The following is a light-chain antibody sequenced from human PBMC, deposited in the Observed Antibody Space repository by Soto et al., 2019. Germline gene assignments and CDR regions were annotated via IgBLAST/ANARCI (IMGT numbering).Light chain of an antibody. CDR1: SSDVGAYNS. V-gene: IGLV2-14*03. CDR3: SSATSSSTYL. CDR2: SVT. J-gene: IGLJ1*01. Sequence: QSVLTQPASVSGSPGQSITISCTGTSSDVGAYNSVSWYQQHPDKAPKLIIFSVTSRTSGLSDRFSGSKSDNTASLTISGLRTEDEADYYYSSATSSSTYLFGTGTKLTVL.